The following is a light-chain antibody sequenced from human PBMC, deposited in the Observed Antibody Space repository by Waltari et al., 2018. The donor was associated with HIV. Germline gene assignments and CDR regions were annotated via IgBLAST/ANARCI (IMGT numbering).Light chain of an antibody. CDR2: HDD. J-gene: IGLJ2*01. Sequence: QSVLTQSPSVSEAPGQRVTISCSGGSSNIGSHAVTWFRQSPGKPPKLLVYHDDLILSGVSDRLSASKSGTSASLSINDLQSEDESLYYCATWDDGLNALLFGGGTKVTVL. V-gene: IGLV1-36*01. CDR3: ATWDDGLNALL. CDR1: SSNIGSHA.